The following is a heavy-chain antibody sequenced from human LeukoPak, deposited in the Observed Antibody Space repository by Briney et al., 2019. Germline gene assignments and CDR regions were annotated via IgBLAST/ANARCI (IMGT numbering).Heavy chain of an antibody. D-gene: IGHD1-7*01. J-gene: IGHJ5*02. Sequence: PSETLSLTCTVSGGSISSSSYYWGWIRQPPGKGLEWIGSIYYSGSTYYNPSLKSRVTISVDTSKNQFSLKLSSVTAADTAVYYCAKRITGTTRLAWFDPWGQGTLVTVSS. CDR2: IYYSGST. V-gene: IGHV4-39*01. CDR1: GGSISSSSYY. CDR3: AKRITGTTRLAWFDP.